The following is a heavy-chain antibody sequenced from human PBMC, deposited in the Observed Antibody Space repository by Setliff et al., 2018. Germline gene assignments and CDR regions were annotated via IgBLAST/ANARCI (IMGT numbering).Heavy chain of an antibody. D-gene: IGHD6-6*01. V-gene: IGHV1-18*01. Sequence: ASVKVSCKASGGTFSSYAISWVRQAPGQGLEWMGWISAYNGNTNYAQRFQGRVTMTTDKSTSTAYMELSSLRSDDTAVYYCARVSYSSFLNWFDPWGQGTLVTVSS. J-gene: IGHJ5*02. CDR1: GGTFSSYA. CDR3: ARVSYSSFLNWFDP. CDR2: ISAYNGNT.